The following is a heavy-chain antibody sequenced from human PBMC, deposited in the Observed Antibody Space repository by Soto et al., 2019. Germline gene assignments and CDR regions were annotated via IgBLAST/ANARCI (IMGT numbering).Heavy chain of an antibody. V-gene: IGHV3-23*01. D-gene: IGHD5-18*01. J-gene: IGHJ4*02. Sequence: GGSLRLSCAASGFTFSSYAMSWVRQAPGKGLEWVSAISGSGGSTYYADSVKGRFTISRDNSKNTRYLQMNSLRAEDTAVYYCAKDSGYSYGSPSDYWGQGTLVTVSS. CDR3: AKDSGYSYGSPSDY. CDR1: GFTFSSYA. CDR2: ISGSGGST.